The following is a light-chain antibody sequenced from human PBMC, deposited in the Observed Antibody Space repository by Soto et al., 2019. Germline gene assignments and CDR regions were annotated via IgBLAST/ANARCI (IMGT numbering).Light chain of an antibody. CDR3: QQYGSSPWT. Sequence: EIVWTQSPGTLSLSPGERATLSCRARQSVSSSYLAWYQQKPGQAPRLLIHGASSRATGIPDRFSGSGSGTDFTLTISRLEPEDLAVYYCQQYGSSPWTFGQGTKVEIK. V-gene: IGKV3-20*01. CDR2: GAS. J-gene: IGKJ1*01. CDR1: QSVSSSY.